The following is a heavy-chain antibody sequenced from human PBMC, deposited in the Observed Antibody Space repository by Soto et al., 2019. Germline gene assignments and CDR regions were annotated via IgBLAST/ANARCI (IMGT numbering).Heavy chain of an antibody. Sequence: LRLSCAASGFTFSSYEMNWVRQAPGKGLEWVSYISSSGSTIYYADSVKGRFTISRDNAKNSLYLQMNSLRAEDTAVYYCARVFYFGDYGPFDYWGQGTLVTVSS. D-gene: IGHD4-17*01. V-gene: IGHV3-48*03. CDR2: ISSSGSTI. J-gene: IGHJ4*02. CDR1: GFTFSSYE. CDR3: ARVFYFGDYGPFDY.